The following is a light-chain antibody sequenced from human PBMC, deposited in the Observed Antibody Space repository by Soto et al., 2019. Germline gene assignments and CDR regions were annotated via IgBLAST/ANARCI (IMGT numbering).Light chain of an antibody. CDR1: SSDVGGYNY. CDR3: SSFAGNNNLV. J-gene: IGLJ2*01. V-gene: IGLV2-8*01. Sequence: QSALTQPPSASGSPGQSVTISCTGTSSDVGGYNYVSWYQQHPGKAPKLMISEVSKRPSGVPDRFSGSKSGNTASLTVSELQADDEADYDCSSFAGNNNLVFGGGTKLTVL. CDR2: EVS.